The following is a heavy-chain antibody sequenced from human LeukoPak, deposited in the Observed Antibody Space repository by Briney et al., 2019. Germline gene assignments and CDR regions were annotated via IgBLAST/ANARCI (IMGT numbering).Heavy chain of an antibody. Sequence: GRSLRLSCAASGFTFSSYGMHWVRQAPGKGLEWVAVISYDGSNKYYADSVKGRFTISRDNSKNTVYLQMNSLRAEDTAVYYCATDDYYGSGSYSFDYWGQGTLVTVSS. CDR2: ISYDGSNK. D-gene: IGHD3-10*01. J-gene: IGHJ4*02. CDR1: GFTFSSYG. V-gene: IGHV3-30*03. CDR3: ATDDYYGSGSYSFDY.